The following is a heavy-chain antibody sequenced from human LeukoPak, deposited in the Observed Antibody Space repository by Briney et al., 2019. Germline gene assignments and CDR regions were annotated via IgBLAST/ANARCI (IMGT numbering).Heavy chain of an antibody. D-gene: IGHD3-22*01. CDR3: AGTVELNYDSSGYYANWFDP. V-gene: IGHV1-2*06. CDR2: INPNSGGT. J-gene: IGHJ5*02. Sequence: GASVKVSCKASGYTFTGYYMHWVRQAPGQGLEWMGRINPNSGGTNYAQKFQGRVTMTRDTSISTAYMELSRLRSDDTAVYYCAGTVELNYDSSGYYANWFDPWGQGTLVTVSS. CDR1: GYTFTGYY.